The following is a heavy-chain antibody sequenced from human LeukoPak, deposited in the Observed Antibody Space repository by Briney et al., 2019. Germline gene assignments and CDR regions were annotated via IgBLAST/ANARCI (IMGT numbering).Heavy chain of an antibody. V-gene: IGHV4-34*01. Sequence: SETLSLTCAVYGGSFSGYYWSWIRQPPGKGLEWIGEINHSGSTNYNPSLKSRVTISVDTSKNQFSLKLSSVTAADTAVYYCARGFGIQAFGIWGQGTMVTVSS. CDR3: ARGFGIQAFGI. J-gene: IGHJ3*02. CDR1: GGSFSGYY. D-gene: IGHD3-16*01. CDR2: INHSGST.